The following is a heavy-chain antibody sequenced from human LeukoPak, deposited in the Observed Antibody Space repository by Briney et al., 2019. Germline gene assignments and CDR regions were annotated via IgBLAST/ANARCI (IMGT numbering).Heavy chain of an antibody. D-gene: IGHD6-19*01. CDR2: IYPSDADT. Sequence: GESLQISCKGSGYRFISYWIGWGRQMPGKGLEWMGIIYPSDADTRYSPSFQGQVTISADKSNSTAYLQWSSLKASDTARYYCARGSGWYSEYWGQGTLVTVSS. CDR3: ARGSGWYSEY. CDR1: GYRFISYW. J-gene: IGHJ4*02. V-gene: IGHV5-51*01.